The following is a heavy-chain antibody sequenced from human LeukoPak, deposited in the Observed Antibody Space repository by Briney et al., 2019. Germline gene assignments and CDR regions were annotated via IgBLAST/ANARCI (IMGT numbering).Heavy chain of an antibody. CDR1: GNTFARFD. CDR3: ARAPSGVLPYYFDY. Sequence: PGASVKVSCKASGNTFARFDINWVRQAAGQGLEWMGWVNPNTGKAGYAQKFQGRVTITRNTSLSTAYMELSSLRSEDTAVYYCARAPSGVLPYYFDYWGPGTLVAVSS. CDR2: VNPNTGKA. D-gene: IGHD3-10*01. V-gene: IGHV1-8*03. J-gene: IGHJ4*02.